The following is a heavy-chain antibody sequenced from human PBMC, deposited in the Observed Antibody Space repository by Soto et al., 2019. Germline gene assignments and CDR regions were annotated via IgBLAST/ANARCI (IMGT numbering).Heavy chain of an antibody. J-gene: IGHJ4*02. Sequence: QVQLQQWGAGLLKPSETLSLTCTVYGGSFSGNYWSWIRQPPGMGLEWIGEISHSGSGTNYNPSLTRRVTISVDTSKNQFSLKLSSVTAADTAMYYCARGHLPGGNTFYYDYWGQGTLVTVSS. CDR1: GGSFSGNY. V-gene: IGHV4-34*01. D-gene: IGHD2-15*01. CDR3: ARGHLPGGNTFYYDY. CDR2: ISHSGSGT.